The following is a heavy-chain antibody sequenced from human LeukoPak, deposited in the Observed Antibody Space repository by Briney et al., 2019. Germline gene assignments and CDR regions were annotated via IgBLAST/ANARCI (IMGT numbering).Heavy chain of an antibody. J-gene: IGHJ4*02. D-gene: IGHD1-26*01. CDR1: GGSISSYY. V-gene: IGHV4-4*07. CDR3: ACGGRINSGFNFDY. Sequence: PSETLSLTCTVSGGSISSYYWSWIREPAGKGLEWIGRIYTSGSTNYNPSLKSRVTMSVDTSKNQFSLKLSSVTAADTAVYYCACGGRINSGFNFDYWGRGTLVTVSS. CDR2: IYTSGST.